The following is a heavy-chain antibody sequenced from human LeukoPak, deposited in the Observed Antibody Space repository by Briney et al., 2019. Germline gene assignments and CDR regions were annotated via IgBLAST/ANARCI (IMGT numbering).Heavy chain of an antibody. CDR1: GYTFTSYA. CDR3: ARGIAAAGSEFDP. J-gene: IGHJ5*02. Sequence: ASVKVSCKASGYTFTSYAMHWVRQAPGQRLEWMGWINAGNGNTKYSQKFQGRVTITRDTSASTAYMELSSLRSEDTAVYYCARGIAAAGSEFDPWGQGTLVTVSS. CDR2: INAGNGNT. D-gene: IGHD6-13*01. V-gene: IGHV1-3*01.